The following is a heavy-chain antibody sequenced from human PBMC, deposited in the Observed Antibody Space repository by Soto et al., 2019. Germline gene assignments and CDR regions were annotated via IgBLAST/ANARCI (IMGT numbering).Heavy chain of an antibody. CDR2: IYYSGST. D-gene: IGHD3-3*01. V-gene: IGHV4-30-4*01. CDR1: GGSISSGDYY. CDR3: ARGPLTIFGVVKGMDV. J-gene: IGHJ6*02. Sequence: KPSETLSLTCTVSGGSISSGDYYWSWIRQPPGKGLEWIGYIYYSGSTYYNPSLKSRVTISVDTSKNQFSLKLSSVTAADTAVYYCARGPLTIFGVVKGMDVWGQGTTVTVSS.